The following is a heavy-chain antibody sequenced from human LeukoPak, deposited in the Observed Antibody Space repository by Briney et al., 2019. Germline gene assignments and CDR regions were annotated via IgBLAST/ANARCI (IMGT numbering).Heavy chain of an antibody. CDR2: ISAYNGNT. D-gene: IGHD3/OR15-3a*01. CDR3: VRIADCALRSYFDS. Sequence: WASVKVSCKASGYTFTNYGFTWVRQAPGQGLEWMGWISAYNGNTNYAQIFQGRVTMTTDASTNTAYMELRSLRSDDTAVYFCVRIADCALRSYFDSWGQGTLVTVSA. CDR1: GYTFTNYG. V-gene: IGHV1-18*01. J-gene: IGHJ4*02.